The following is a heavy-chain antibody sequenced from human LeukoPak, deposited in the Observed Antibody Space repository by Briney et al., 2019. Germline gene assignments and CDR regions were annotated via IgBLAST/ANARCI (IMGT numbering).Heavy chain of an antibody. V-gene: IGHV4-59*10. D-gene: IGHD1-26*01. Sequence: PSETLSLTCAVYGGSFSGYYWSWIRQPAGKGLEWIGRIYTSGSTNYNPSLKSRVTMSVDTSKNQFSLKLSSVTAADTAVYYCARGVLVGATFDYWGQGTLVTVSS. J-gene: IGHJ4*02. CDR3: ARGVLVGATFDY. CDR2: IYTSGST. CDR1: GGSFSGYY.